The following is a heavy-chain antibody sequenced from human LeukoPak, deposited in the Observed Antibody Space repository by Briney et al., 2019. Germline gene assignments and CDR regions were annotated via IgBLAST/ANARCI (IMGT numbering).Heavy chain of an antibody. CDR1: GLSISIGSYY. V-gene: IGHV4-61*02. D-gene: IGHD2-21*02. CDR2: LYTSGST. Sequence: SQTVFLTCTVSGLSISIGSYYWRWIRRPAGKVVEWFLRLYTSGSTNYTPSPKSRVTISVDTSKNQFSLRLSSVTAADTAVYYCARAAVTRPPYYYYYYMDVWGKGTTVTVSS. J-gene: IGHJ6*03. CDR3: ARAAVTRPPYYYYYYMDV.